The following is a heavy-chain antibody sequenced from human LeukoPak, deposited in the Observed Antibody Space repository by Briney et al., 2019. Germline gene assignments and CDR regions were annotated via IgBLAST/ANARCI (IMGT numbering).Heavy chain of an antibody. CDR2: LVVGSGNT. CDR1: GFTFTSVA. J-gene: IGHJ5*02. CDR3: AADVIPGPKGFDP. Sequence: SVKVSCKASGFTFTSVAMQWVRQARCKRLEWIGWLVVGSGNTRYAQKFQERVTITRDMSTSTAYMELRSLSSEDTAVYYCAADVIPGPKGFDPWGQGTLVTVSS. V-gene: IGHV1-58*02. D-gene: IGHD2-21*01.